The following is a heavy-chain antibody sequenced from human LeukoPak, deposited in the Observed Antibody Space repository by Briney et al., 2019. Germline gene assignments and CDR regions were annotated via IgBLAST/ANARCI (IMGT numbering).Heavy chain of an antibody. CDR3: AKGHRSPDYYDSSGYYLVDY. V-gene: IGHV3-23*01. J-gene: IGHJ4*02. CDR2: ISGSGGST. Sequence: HPGGSLRLSCAASGFTFSSYAMGWVRQAPGKGLEWVSAISGSGGSTYYADSVKGRFTISRDNSKNTLYLQMNSLRAEDTAVYYCAKGHRSPDYYDSSGYYLVDYWGQGTLVTVSS. CDR1: GFTFSSYA. D-gene: IGHD3-22*01.